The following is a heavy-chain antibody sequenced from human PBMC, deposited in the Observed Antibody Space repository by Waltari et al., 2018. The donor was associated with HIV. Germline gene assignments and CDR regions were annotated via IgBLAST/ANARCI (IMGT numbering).Heavy chain of an antibody. CDR3: ARDRSSGWHDWFDP. CDR2: ISSSSSTI. D-gene: IGHD6-19*01. J-gene: IGHJ5*02. V-gene: IGHV3-48*02. Sequence: EVQLVESGGGLVQPGGSLRISCAASGSTFSSYSLHWVRQAPGKGLEWVSYISSSSSTIYYADSVKGRFTISRDNAKNSLYLQMNSLRDEDTAVYYCARDRSSGWHDWFDPWGQGTLVTVSS. CDR1: GSTFSSYS.